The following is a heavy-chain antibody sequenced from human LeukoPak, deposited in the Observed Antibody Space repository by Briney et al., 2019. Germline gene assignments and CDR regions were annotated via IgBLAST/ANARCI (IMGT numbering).Heavy chain of an antibody. V-gene: IGHV4-4*07. CDR3: AREVQEHSSSWDETPPFDY. CDR2: IYTSGST. CDR1: GGSISSYY. D-gene: IGHD6-13*01. J-gene: IGHJ4*02. Sequence: SETLSLTCTVSGGSISSYYWSWIRQPAGKGLEWIGRIYTSGSTNYNPSLKSRVTMSVDTSKNQFSLQLSSVTAADSPLHYCAREVQEHSSSWDETPPFDYWGQGTLVTVSS.